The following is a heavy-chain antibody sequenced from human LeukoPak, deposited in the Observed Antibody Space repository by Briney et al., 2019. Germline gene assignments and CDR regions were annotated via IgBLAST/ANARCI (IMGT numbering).Heavy chain of an antibody. J-gene: IGHJ4*02. CDR3: ATPNRYSGYDFDY. CDR1: GYTLTELS. Sequence: GASVKVSCKVSGYTLTELSMHWVRQAPGKGLEWMGGFDPEDGETIYAQKFRGRVTMTEDTSTDTAYMELSSLRSEDTAVYYCATPNRYSGYDFDYWGQGTLVTVSS. V-gene: IGHV1-24*01. CDR2: FDPEDGET. D-gene: IGHD5-12*01.